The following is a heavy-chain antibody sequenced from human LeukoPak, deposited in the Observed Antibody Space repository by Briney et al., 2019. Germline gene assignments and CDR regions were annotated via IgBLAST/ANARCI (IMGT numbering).Heavy chain of an antibody. CDR2: IYYSGST. J-gene: IGHJ4*02. V-gene: IGHV4-31*03. CDR1: GGSISSGGYY. D-gene: IGHD3-22*01. Sequence: SQTLSLTCTVSGGSISSGGYYWSWIRQHPGKGLEWIGYIYYSGSTYYNPSLKSRVTISVDTSKNQFSLKLSSVTAADTAAYYCARGRDYYDSSGYEFSYFDYWGQGTLVTVSS. CDR3: ARGRDYYDSSGYEFSYFDY.